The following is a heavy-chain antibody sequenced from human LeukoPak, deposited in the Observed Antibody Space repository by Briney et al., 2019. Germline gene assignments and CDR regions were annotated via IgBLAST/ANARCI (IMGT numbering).Heavy chain of an antibody. Sequence: PGGSLRLSCAASGFTFTNAWMSWVRQAPGKGLEWVGHIKRKAEGGAVDYAAPVKGRFTISRDDSKNTLYLQMQTLKTEDTAVYYCTTSLNYCGQGTLVTVSS. J-gene: IGHJ4*02. CDR3: TTSLNY. V-gene: IGHV3-15*01. CDR1: GFTFTNAW. CDR2: IKRKAEGGAV.